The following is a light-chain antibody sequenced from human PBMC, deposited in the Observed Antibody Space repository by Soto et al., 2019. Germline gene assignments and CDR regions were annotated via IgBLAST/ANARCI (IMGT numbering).Light chain of an antibody. CDR1: QSVSSN. Sequence: EIVMTQSPATLSVSPGERATLSCRASQSVSSNLAWDQQKPVQAPRLLIYGASTRANGIPARFSGSGSGTEFHLTISSLQSEDFAGYYCQQYNNWPPWTFGQGTKVEIK. J-gene: IGKJ1*01. V-gene: IGKV3-15*01. CDR3: QQYNNWPPWT. CDR2: GAS.